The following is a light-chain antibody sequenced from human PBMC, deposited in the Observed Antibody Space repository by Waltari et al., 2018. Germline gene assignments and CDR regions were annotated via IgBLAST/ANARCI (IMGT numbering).Light chain of an antibody. Sequence: QSALTQPASVSGSPGQSIPISCTGTSSDIGGYNYVSWYQQVPGKAPKLIIYDVSNRPPGVSSRFSGSKSGNTASLTISGLQAEDEANYYCSSYIDSSTLELFGGGTSLTVL. J-gene: IGLJ2*01. V-gene: IGLV2-14*03. CDR2: DVS. CDR3: SSYIDSSTLEL. CDR1: SSDIGGYNY.